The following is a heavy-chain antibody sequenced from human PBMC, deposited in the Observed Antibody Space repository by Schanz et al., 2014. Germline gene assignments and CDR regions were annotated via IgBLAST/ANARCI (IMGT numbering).Heavy chain of an antibody. V-gene: IGHV3-21*04. Sequence: VRLVESGGGVVQPGRSLRLSCAASGFTLSSYGMHWVRQAPGKGLEWVSGITGASDHIDYAESVKGRFTISRDNAKNSLYLEMNSLRAEDTAVYFCAKIERNEDWGQGTLVTVSS. CDR1: GFTLSSYG. J-gene: IGHJ4*02. CDR2: ITGASDHI. CDR3: AKIERNED. D-gene: IGHD1-1*01.